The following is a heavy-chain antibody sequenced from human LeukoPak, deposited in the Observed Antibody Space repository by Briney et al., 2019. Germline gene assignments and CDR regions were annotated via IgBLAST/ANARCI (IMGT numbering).Heavy chain of an antibody. J-gene: IGHJ4*02. CDR2: IYSGGST. Sequence: GGSLRLSCAASGFTVSSNYMSWVRQAPGKGLEWVSVIYSGGSTYYADSVKGRFTISGDNSKNTLYLQMNSLRAEDTAVYYCAREGDYYDSKEYWGQGTLVTVSS. CDR3: AREGDYYDSKEY. V-gene: IGHV3-53*01. CDR1: GFTVSSNY. D-gene: IGHD3-22*01.